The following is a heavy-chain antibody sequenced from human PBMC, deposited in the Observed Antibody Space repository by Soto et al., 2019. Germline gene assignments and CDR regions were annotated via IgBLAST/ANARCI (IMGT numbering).Heavy chain of an antibody. CDR1: GYSFTSYW. V-gene: IGHV5-10-1*01. CDR3: ARHGGGEDIVVVPAANFDYYGMDV. J-gene: IGHJ6*02. D-gene: IGHD2-2*01. Sequence: PGESLKISCKGSGYSFTSYWISWVRQMPGKGLEWMGRIDPSDSYTNYSTSFQGHVTISADKSISTAYLQWSSLKASDTAMYYCARHGGGEDIVVVPAANFDYYGMDVWGQGTTVTV. CDR2: IDPSDSYT.